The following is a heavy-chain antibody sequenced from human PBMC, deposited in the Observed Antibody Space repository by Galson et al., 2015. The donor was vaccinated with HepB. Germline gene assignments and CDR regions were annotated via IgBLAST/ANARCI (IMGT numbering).Heavy chain of an antibody. CDR1: GFTFGDYV. CDR3: TAEPNYQLETDY. Sequence: SLRLSCAASGFTFGDYVMHWVRQAPGKGLEWVTGISWNSGSIGYADSVKGRFTVSRDNAKNSLYLQMNNLTAEDTALYYCTAEPNYQLETDYWGQGTLVTVSS. CDR2: ISWNSGSI. D-gene: IGHD2-2*01. J-gene: IGHJ4*02. V-gene: IGHV3-9*01.